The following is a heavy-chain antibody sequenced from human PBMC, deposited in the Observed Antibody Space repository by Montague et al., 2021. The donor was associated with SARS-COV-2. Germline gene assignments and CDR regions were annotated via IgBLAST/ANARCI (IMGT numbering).Heavy chain of an antibody. V-gene: IGHV4-59*01. J-gene: IGHJ5*02. CDR1: GGSISSYY. CDR3: AREKVYCSSTSCYESWFDP. Sequence: SETLSLTCTVSGGSISSYYWSWIRQPPGKGLEWIGYIYYGGSTNYNPSLKSRVTISVDTSKNQFSLKLSSVTAADTAVYYCAREKVYCSSTSCYESWFDPWGQGTLVTVSS. D-gene: IGHD2-2*01. CDR2: IYYGGST.